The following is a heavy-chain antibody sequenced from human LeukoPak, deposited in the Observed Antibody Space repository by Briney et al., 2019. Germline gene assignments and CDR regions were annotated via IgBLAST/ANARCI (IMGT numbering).Heavy chain of an antibody. V-gene: IGHV3-53*01. CDR3: ARGAGFGLYFFDY. D-gene: IGHD6-19*01. J-gene: IGHJ4*02. CDR1: GFTVSSNY. Sequence: GGSLRLSCAASGFTVSSNYMSWVCQAPGTGLEWVSRIYSGGSTFYADSVKGRFTISRDNSKNTLYLQMNSLRAEDTAVYYCARGAGFGLYFFDYWGQGTLVTVSS. CDR2: IYSGGST.